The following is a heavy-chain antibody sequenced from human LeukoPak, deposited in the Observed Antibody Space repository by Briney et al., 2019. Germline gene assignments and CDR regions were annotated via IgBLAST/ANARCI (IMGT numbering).Heavy chain of an antibody. Sequence: ASVKVSCKASGYTFTGYYMHWVRQAPGQGLEWMGWINPNSGGTNYAQKFQGRVTITRNTSISTAYMELSSLRSEDTAVYYCARLRYYYGSGSNYNVGGMDVWGKGTTVTISS. J-gene: IGHJ6*03. CDR2: INPNSGGT. CDR1: GYTFTGYY. V-gene: IGHV1-2*02. D-gene: IGHD3-10*01. CDR3: ARLRYYYGSGSNYNVGGMDV.